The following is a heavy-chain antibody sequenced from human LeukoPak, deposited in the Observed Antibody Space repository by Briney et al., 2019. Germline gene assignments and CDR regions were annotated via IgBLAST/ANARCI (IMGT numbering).Heavy chain of an antibody. CDR3: ARARRRSGSYLPYFDY. CDR1: GGSFSGYY. D-gene: IGHD3-10*01. J-gene: IGHJ4*02. V-gene: IGHV4-34*01. CDR2: INHSGST. Sequence: SETLSLTCAVYGGSFSGYYWSWIRQPPGKGLEWIGEINHSGSTNYNPSLKSRVTISVDTSKNQFSLKLSSVTAADTAVYYRARARRRSGSYLPYFDYWGQGTLVTVSS.